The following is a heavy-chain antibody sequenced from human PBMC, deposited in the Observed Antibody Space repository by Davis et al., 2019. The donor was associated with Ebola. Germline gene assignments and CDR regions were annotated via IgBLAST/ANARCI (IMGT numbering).Heavy chain of an antibody. CDR1: GFTFSSYG. J-gene: IGHJ6*02. V-gene: IGHV3-30*18. CDR3: AKALVITGYYYYGMDV. CDR2: ISYDGSNK. Sequence: GESLKISCAASGFTFSSYGMHWVRQAPGKGLEWVAVISYDGSNKYYADSVKGRFTISRDNSKNTLYLQMNSLRAEDTAVYYCAKALVITGYYYYGMDVWGQGTTVTVSS. D-gene: IGHD3-22*01.